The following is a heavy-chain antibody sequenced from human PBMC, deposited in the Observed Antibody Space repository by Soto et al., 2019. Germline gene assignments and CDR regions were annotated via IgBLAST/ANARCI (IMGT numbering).Heavy chain of an antibody. CDR3: ARAAAGSYYYYGMDV. Sequence: LRLSCAASGFTFSSYWMSWVRQAPGKGLEWVANIKQDGSEKYYVDSVKGRFTISRDNAKNSLYLQMNSLRAEDTAVYYCARAAAGSYYYYGMDVWGQGSPGHRLL. D-gene: IGHD6-13*01. V-gene: IGHV3-7*01. CDR1: GFTFSSYW. J-gene: IGHJ6*02. CDR2: IKQDGSEK.